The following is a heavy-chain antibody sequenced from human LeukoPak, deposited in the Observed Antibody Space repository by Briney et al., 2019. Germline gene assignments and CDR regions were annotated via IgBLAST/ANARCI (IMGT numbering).Heavy chain of an antibody. CDR2: IRSSSSYI. D-gene: IGHD3-22*01. Sequence: GGTLRLSCAASGFTFSSYGMNWVRQAPGKGLEWVSAIRSSSSYIYYADSVKGRFTISRDNAKNSLYLQMNSLRAEDTAVYYCARDDGRYYNSSGWDYWGQGTLVTVSS. V-gene: IGHV3-21*01. CDR1: GFTFSSYG. CDR3: ARDDGRYYNSSGWDY. J-gene: IGHJ4*02.